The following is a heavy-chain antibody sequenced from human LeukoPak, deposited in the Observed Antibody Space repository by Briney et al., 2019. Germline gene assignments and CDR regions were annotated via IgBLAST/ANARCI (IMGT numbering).Heavy chain of an antibody. J-gene: IGHJ4*02. CDR1: GFTFSSYA. D-gene: IGHD3-3*01. CDR2: ISGSGGST. Sequence: GGCLRLSCAASGFTFSSYAMSWVRQAPGKGLEWVSAISGSGGSTYYADSVKGRFTISRDNSKNALYLQMNSLRAEDTAVYYCAKGNGRTIFGVVIIGFFDYWGQGTLVTVSS. CDR3: AKGNGRTIFGVVIIGFFDY. V-gene: IGHV3-23*01.